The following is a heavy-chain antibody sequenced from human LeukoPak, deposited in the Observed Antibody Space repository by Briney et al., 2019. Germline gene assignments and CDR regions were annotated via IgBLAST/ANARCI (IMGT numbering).Heavy chain of an antibody. CDR3: ASGVVVITTRPFDY. J-gene: IGHJ4*02. CDR1: GGSISSSSYL. V-gene: IGHV4-39*01. Sequence: AETLSLTCSVSGGSISSSSYLGGWSRQPPGRGLERIGNIYYSGSTYYTPSLKSRGTISVDTSKNQFSLKLSSVTAADTAVYYCASGVVVITTRPFDYWGQGTLVTVSS. CDR2: IYYSGST. D-gene: IGHD3-22*01.